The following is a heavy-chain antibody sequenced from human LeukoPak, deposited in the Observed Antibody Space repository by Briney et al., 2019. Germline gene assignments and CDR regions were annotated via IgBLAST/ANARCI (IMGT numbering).Heavy chain of an antibody. V-gene: IGHV4-39*07. CDR1: GGSISSSSYY. CDR3: ARGPRGYYYYYMDV. Sequence: SETLSLTCTVSGGSISSSSYYWGWIRQPPGKGLEWIGSIYYSGSTYYNPSLKSRVTISVDTSKNQFSLKLSSVAAADTAVYYCARGPRGYYYYYMDVRGKGTTVTVSS. CDR2: IYYSGST. J-gene: IGHJ6*03. D-gene: IGHD5-24*01.